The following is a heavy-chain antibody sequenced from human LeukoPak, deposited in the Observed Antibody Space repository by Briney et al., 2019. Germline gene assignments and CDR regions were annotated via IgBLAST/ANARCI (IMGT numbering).Heavy chain of an antibody. CDR3: ARHLRSGYDGAYYHYGMDV. Sequence: KPSETLSLTCTVCGGSISGYSWSWIRQPPGKGLEWIGYLDYSGSTNYNPSLKSRVTMSVDTSNNQCTLKLTSVTAADTAVYYCARHLRSGYDGAYYHYGMDVWGQGTTVTVPS. J-gene: IGHJ6*02. CDR1: GGSISGYS. CDR2: LDYSGST. D-gene: IGHD5-12*01. V-gene: IGHV4-59*08.